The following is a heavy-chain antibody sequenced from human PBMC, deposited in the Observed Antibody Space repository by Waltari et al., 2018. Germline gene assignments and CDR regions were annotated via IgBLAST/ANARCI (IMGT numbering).Heavy chain of an antibody. CDR2: IYSGGST. CDR1: GFTFSSYA. J-gene: IGHJ4*02. Sequence: EVQLLESGGGLVQPGGSLRLSCAASGFTFSSYAMSWVRQAPGKGLEWVSVIYSGGSTYYADSVKDRFTVSRDNSKNTLYLQMNSLRAEDTAVYYCAKIIAAAGTRDYWGQGTLVTVSS. CDR3: AKIIAAAGTRDY. D-gene: IGHD6-13*01. V-gene: IGHV3-23*03.